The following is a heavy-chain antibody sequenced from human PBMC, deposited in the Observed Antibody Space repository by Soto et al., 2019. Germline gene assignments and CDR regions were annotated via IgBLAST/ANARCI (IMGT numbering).Heavy chain of an antibody. Sequence: QVQLQESGPGLVKPSETLSLTCTVSGGSISSSYYWRWIRQPPGKGLEWIGYIYYSGNTKDNPSRYGRVTISVDTSKHWICLKLSSVIGAGTGVYYCAGTRGSCSGGSFPTVVAYWGKGTRVTFSS. D-gene: IGHD2-15*01. CDR3: AGTRGSCSGGSFPTVVAY. J-gene: IGHJ4*02. CDR1: GGSISSSYY. V-gene: IGHV4-59*01. CDR2: IYYSGNT.